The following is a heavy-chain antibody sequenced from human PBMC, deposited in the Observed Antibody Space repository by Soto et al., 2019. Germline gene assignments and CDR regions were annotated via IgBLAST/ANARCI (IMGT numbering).Heavy chain of an antibody. Sequence: PGGSLRLSCAASGFTFSSYCIHWVRQAPGRGLEWVGIIWYDGSNKYYADSVKGRFTISRDSSKNTVYLQMDSLRVEDTAVYYYARDNIVGAYFFDDWGQGALVTV. CDR1: GFTFSSYC. CDR3: ARDNIVGAYFFDD. D-gene: IGHD1-26*01. V-gene: IGHV3-33*01. J-gene: IGHJ4*02. CDR2: IWYDGSNK.